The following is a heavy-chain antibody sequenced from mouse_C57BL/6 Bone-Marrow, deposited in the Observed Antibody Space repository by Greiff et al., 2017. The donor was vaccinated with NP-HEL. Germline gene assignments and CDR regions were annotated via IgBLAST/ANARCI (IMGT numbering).Heavy chain of an antibody. CDR2: ISNGGGNT. J-gene: IGHJ2*01. V-gene: IGHV5-12*01. Sequence: EVQLQESGGGLVQPGGSLKLSCAASGFTFSDYYMYWVRQTPEKRLEWVAYISNGGGNTYYPDTVKGRFTISRDNAKNTLYLQMSRLKSEDTAMYYCARHGYDYWGQGTTLTVSS. CDR1: GFTFSDYY. CDR3: ARHGYDY.